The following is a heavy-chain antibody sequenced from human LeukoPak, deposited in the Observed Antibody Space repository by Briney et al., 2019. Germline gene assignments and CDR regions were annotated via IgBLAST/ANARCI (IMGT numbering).Heavy chain of an antibody. V-gene: IGHV4-61*02. CDR3: ARDGSYYDSGSYYGWFDP. CDR1: GGSISSGSYY. Sequence: PSETLSLTCTGSGGSISSGSYYWSWIRQPAGKGLEWIGRIYTSGSTNYNPSLKSRVTISGDTSKNQFSLKLSSVTAADTAVYYCARDGSYYDSGSYYGWFDPWGQGTLVTVSS. CDR2: IYTSGST. D-gene: IGHD3-10*01. J-gene: IGHJ5*02.